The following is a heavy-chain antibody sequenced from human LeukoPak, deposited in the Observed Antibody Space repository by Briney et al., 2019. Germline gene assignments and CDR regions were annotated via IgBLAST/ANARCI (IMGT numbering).Heavy chain of an antibody. CDR3: AKDSSLDYYDSSGYIDY. Sequence: PGGSLRLSCAASGFTFDDYAMHWVRQAPGKGLEWVSLIRWDGGSTYYADSVKGRFTISRDNSKNSLYLQMNSLRAEDTALYYCAKDSSLDYYDSSGYIDYWGQGTLVTVSS. CDR1: GFTFDDYA. D-gene: IGHD3-22*01. V-gene: IGHV3-43D*03. J-gene: IGHJ4*02. CDR2: IRWDGGST.